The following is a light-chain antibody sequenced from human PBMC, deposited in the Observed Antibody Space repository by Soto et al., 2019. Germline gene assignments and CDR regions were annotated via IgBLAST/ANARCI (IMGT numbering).Light chain of an antibody. CDR3: QQYYGTPWT. CDR1: QSVLYSSNNKNY. Sequence: IVMTQSPESLAVSLGERATINCKSSQSVLYSSNNKNYLAWFQQRPGQPPKLLIYWASMRESGVPERFSGSGSGTDFTLTISSLQAEDVAVYYCQQYYGTPWTFGQGTRVEVK. V-gene: IGKV4-1*01. J-gene: IGKJ1*01. CDR2: WAS.